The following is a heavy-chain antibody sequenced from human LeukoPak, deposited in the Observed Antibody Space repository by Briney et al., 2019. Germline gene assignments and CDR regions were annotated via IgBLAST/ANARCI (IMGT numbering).Heavy chain of an antibody. Sequence: GGSLRLSCAASGFAFSSFWMSWVRQAPGKGLEWVANINQDGSEKNYMDSVKGRFTISRDNAKNSLCLQMNSLRAEDTAIYYWVTTVATYYFDYWGQGTLVTVSS. CDR1: GFAFSSFW. CDR3: VTTVATYYFDY. V-gene: IGHV3-7*05. J-gene: IGHJ4*02. D-gene: IGHD4-17*01. CDR2: INQDGSEK.